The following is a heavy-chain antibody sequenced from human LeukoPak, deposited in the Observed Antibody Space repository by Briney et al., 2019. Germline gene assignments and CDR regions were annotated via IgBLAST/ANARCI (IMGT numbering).Heavy chain of an antibody. V-gene: IGHV4-39*01. CDR3: ARAYYYDSSGYRAEYFQH. CDR1: GGSISSSSYY. CDR2: IYYSGST. Sequence: SETLSLTCTVSGGSISSSSYYWGWIRQPPGKGLEWIGSIYYSGSTYYNPSLKSRVTISVDTSKNQFSLKLSSVTAADTAVYYCARAYYYDSSGYRAEYFQHWGQDTLVTVSS. D-gene: IGHD3-22*01. J-gene: IGHJ1*01.